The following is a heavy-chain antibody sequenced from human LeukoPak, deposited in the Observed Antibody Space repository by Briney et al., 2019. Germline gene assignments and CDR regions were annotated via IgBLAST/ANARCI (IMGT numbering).Heavy chain of an antibody. CDR3: ARDSCSGGSCYEVAFDI. D-gene: IGHD2-15*01. J-gene: IGHJ3*02. CDR1: GFTFSSYW. Sequence: GGSLRLSCAASGFTFSSYWMSWVREAPGKGLEWVANIKQDGSEKYYVDSVKGRFTISRDNAKNSLYLQMNSLRAEDTAVYYCARDSCSGGSCYEVAFDIWGQGTMVTVSS. V-gene: IGHV3-7*01. CDR2: IKQDGSEK.